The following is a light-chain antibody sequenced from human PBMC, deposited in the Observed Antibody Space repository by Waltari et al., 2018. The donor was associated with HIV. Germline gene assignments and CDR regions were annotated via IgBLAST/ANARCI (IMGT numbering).Light chain of an antibody. V-gene: IGLV1-47*01. CDR3: AVWDDTLSGHLV. CDR2: RNN. J-gene: IGLJ2*01. Sequence: QSVLTQPPSASGTPGQRVTISCSGSSSNVGSNYVHWYQQLPGTAPKLRNYRNNRRPSGVPDRVSGSKSGTSASRAISGLRSEDEADYYCAVWDDTLSGHLVFGGGTKLTVL. CDR1: SSNVGSNY.